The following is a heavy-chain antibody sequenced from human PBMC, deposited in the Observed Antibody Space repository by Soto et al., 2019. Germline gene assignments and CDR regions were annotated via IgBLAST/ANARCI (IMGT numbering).Heavy chain of an antibody. CDR3: TTTRRLLWFGELSCGMDV. CDR2: IKSKTDGGTT. V-gene: IGHV3-15*07. D-gene: IGHD3-10*01. Sequence: PGGSLRLSCAASGFTFSNAWMNWVRQAPGKGLEWVGCIKSKTDGGTTDYAAPVKGRFTISRDDSKNTLYLQMNSLKTEDTAVYYCTTTRRLLWFGELSCGMDVWGQGTTVTVSS. J-gene: IGHJ6*02. CDR1: GFTFSNAW.